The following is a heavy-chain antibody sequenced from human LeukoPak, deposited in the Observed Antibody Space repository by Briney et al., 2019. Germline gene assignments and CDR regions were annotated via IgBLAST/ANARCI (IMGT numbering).Heavy chain of an antibody. J-gene: IGHJ2*01. Sequence: GGSLRLSCAASGFTFDDYTMHWVRQAPGKGLEWVSLISWDGGSTYYADSVKGRFTISRDNSKNSLYLQMNSLRTEDTALYYCVKDTGGKDWYFDLWGRGTLVTVSS. CDR2: ISWDGGST. V-gene: IGHV3-43*01. CDR3: VKDTGGKDWYFDL. CDR1: GFTFDDYT. D-gene: IGHD3-16*01.